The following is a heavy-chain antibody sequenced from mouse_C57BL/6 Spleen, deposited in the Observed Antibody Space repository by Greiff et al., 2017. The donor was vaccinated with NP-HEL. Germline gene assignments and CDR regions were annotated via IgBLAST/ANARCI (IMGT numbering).Heavy chain of an antibody. V-gene: IGHV1-80*01. J-gene: IGHJ1*03. D-gene: IGHD1-1*01. CDR1: GYAFSSYW. CDR3: ARSTPITTVVDWYFDV. CDR2: IYPGDGDT. Sequence: QVQLKQSGAELVKPGASVKISCKASGYAFSSYWMNWVKQRPGKGLEWIGQIYPGDGDTNYNGKFKGKATLTADKSSSTAYMQLSSLTSEDSAVYFCARSTPITTVVDWYFDVWGTGTTVTVSS.